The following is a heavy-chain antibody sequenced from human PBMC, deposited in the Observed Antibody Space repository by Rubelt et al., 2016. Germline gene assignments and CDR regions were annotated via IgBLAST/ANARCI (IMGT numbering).Heavy chain of an antibody. D-gene: IGHD3/OR15-3a*01. V-gene: IGHV3-23*01. CDR3: AKGTGPRRGGTDY. CDR1: GFTFSSYA. J-gene: IGHJ4*02. Sequence: EVQLLESGGGLVQPGGSLRLSCAASGFTFSSYAMSWVRQAPGKGLEWVSAISGSGGSTYYAESVKGRFTISRDNSKTTLYLQRNSLRAEDTAVYYCAKGTGPRRGGTDYWGQGTLVTVSS. CDR2: ISGSGGST.